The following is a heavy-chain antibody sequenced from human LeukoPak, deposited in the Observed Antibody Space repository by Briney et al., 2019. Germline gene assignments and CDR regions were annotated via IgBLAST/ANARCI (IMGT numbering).Heavy chain of an antibody. V-gene: IGHV3-23*01. CDR2: ISGSGGST. CDR1: GFTFSSYA. D-gene: IGHD3-9*01. CDR3: AKGEGLTGYYTCFDY. J-gene: IGHJ4*02. Sequence: GGSLRLSCAASGFTFSSYAMSWVRQAPGKGLEWVSTISGSGGSTYYADSVKGRFTISRDNSKNTPYLQMNSLRAEDTAVYYCAKGEGLTGYYTCFDYWGQGTLVTVSS.